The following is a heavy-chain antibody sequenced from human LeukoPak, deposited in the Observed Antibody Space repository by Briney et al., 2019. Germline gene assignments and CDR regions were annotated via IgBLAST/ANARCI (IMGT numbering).Heavy chain of an antibody. D-gene: IGHD3-22*01. CDR1: GGSISSGSYY. Sequence: SQTLSLTCTVSGGSISSGSYYWSWIRQPAGKGLEGIGRIYTSGSTNYNPSLKSRVTISVATSKNQFSLKLSSVTAADTAVDYCARGSWIVVDSFDYWGQGTLVTVSS. CDR3: ARGSWIVVDSFDY. V-gene: IGHV4-61*02. CDR2: IYTSGST. J-gene: IGHJ4*02.